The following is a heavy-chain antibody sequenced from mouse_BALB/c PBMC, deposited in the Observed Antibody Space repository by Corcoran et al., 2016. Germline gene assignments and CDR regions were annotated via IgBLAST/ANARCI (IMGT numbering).Heavy chain of an antibody. CDR1: GFNIKDTY. Sequence: EVQLQQSGAELVKPGASVKLSCTASGFNIKDTYMHWVKQRPEQGLEWIGRIDPANGNTQYDPKFQGKATITADTSSNTAYLQLSSLTSEDTAVYYCANWDCYFDVGGAGTADTVSS. CDR2: IDPANGNT. CDR3: ANWDCYFDV. D-gene: IGHD4-1*01. V-gene: IGHV14-3*02. J-gene: IGHJ1*01.